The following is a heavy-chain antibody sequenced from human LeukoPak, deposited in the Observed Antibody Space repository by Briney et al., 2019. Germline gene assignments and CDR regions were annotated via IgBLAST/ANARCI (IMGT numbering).Heavy chain of an antibody. CDR2: INPIGGST. J-gene: IGHJ4*02. CDR1: GYTFTSYY. CDR3: ARDSGMVRGTVDY. D-gene: IGHD3-10*01. V-gene: IGHV1-46*01. Sequence: GGAVKVSCKSSGYTFTSYYMYWVRQAPGQGLEWMGIINPIGGSTSYAQKFQGRVTMTRDTYTSTVYMELSSLRSEDTAVYYCARDSGMVRGTVDYWGQGTLVTVS.